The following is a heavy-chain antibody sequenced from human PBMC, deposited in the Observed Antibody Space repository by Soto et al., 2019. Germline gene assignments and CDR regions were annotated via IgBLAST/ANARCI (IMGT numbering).Heavy chain of an antibody. Sequence: GGSLRLSCAASGFTFGNYWMHWVRQAPGKGPEWVSRMTSDGRTIQYADSVKGRFTVSRDNAKNTMYLQMDSLRAEDTAVYYCARAEVDYWGPGTLVTAPQ. CDR1: GFTFGNYW. J-gene: IGHJ4*02. V-gene: IGHV3-74*01. CDR2: MTSDGRTI. CDR3: ARAEVDY.